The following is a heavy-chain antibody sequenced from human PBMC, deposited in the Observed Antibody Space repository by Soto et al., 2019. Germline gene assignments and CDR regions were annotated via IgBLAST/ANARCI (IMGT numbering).Heavy chain of an antibody. D-gene: IGHD4-4*01. Sequence: GGSLRLSCAASRFTFSSYAMNWVRQSPGKGLEWVSTFSGSGGDTYYADSVKDRFTISRDNSKNTLYLQMNSLRAEDTAVYYCAKIPYRNFNYYFDYWGQGTLVTVSS. CDR3: AKIPYRNFNYYFDY. J-gene: IGHJ4*02. CDR1: RFTFSSYA. V-gene: IGHV3-23*01. CDR2: FSGSGGDT.